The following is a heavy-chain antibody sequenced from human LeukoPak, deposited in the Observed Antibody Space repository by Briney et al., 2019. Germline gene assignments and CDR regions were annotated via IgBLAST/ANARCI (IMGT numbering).Heavy chain of an antibody. V-gene: IGHV4-34*01. J-gene: IGHJ5*02. D-gene: IGHD3-22*01. CDR1: GGSFSGYY. CDR2: INHSGST. Sequence: SETLSLTCAVYGGSFSGYYWSWIRQPPGKGLEWIGEINHSGSTNYNPSLKSRVTISVDTSKNQFSLKLSSVTAADTAVYYCARVTMIVVVNWFDPWGQGTLVTASS. CDR3: ARVTMIVVVNWFDP.